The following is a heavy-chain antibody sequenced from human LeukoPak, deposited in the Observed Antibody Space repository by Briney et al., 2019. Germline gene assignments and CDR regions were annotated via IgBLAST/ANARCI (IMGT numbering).Heavy chain of an antibody. CDR1: GYTFTSYG. D-gene: IGHD5-18*01. V-gene: IGHV1-18*01. J-gene: IGHJ6*02. CDR3: ARDPDTAMVIYYYSMDV. CDR2: ISAYNGNT. Sequence: ASVKVSCKASGYTFTSYGISWVRQAPGQGLEWMGWISAYNGNTNYAQKLQGRVTMTTDTSTSTAYMELRSLRSDDTAVYYCARDPDTAMVIYYYSMDVWGQGTTVTVSS.